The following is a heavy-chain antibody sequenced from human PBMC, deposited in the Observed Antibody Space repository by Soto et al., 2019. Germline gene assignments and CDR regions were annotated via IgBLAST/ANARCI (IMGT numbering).Heavy chain of an antibody. CDR3: ARHSETYYDFWSGLNYGMDV. Sequence: GESLKISCKASGYTFTNYWINWVRQMPGKGLEWMGRIDPSDSYTTYSPSFQGHVTVSTDKSIATAYLQWTSLKASDTAMYYCARHSETYYDFWSGLNYGMDVWGQGTTVTVSS. J-gene: IGHJ6*02. D-gene: IGHD3-3*01. V-gene: IGHV5-10-1*01. CDR1: GYTFTNYW. CDR2: IDPSDSYT.